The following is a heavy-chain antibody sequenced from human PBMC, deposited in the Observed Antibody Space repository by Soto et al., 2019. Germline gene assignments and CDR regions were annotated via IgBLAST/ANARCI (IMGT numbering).Heavy chain of an antibody. CDR1: GFTFNNYD. V-gene: IGHV3-21*01. CDR2: ISTTGAYI. CDR3: ARDSSSWSIWFDP. D-gene: IGHD6-13*01. J-gene: IGHJ5*02. Sequence: GGSLRLSCAASGFTFNNYDMNWVRQAPGKGLEWVSSISTTGAYIQYADSVKGRFTISRDNAKNSLYLQMNSLRAEDTAVYYCARDSSSWSIWFDPWGQGTLVTVSS.